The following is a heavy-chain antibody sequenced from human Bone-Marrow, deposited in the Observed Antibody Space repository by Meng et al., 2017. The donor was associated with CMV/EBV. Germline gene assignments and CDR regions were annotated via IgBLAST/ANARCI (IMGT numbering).Heavy chain of an antibody. J-gene: IGHJ5*02. CDR1: GGSISSGSYY. CDR3: ARDGPLWFGELLGGFDP. V-gene: IGHV4-61*02. Sequence: QAPLPQAGPGLRNPSPTRVLTCTVPGGSISSGSYYWSWIRQPAGKGLEWIGRIYTSGSTNYNPSLKSRVTISVDTSKNQFSLKLSSVTAADTAVYYCARDGPLWFGELLGGFDPWGQGTLVTVSS. CDR2: IYTSGST. D-gene: IGHD3-10*01.